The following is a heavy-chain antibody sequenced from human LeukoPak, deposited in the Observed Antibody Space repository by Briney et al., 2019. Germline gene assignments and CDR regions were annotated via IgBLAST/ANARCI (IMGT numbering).Heavy chain of an antibody. Sequence: SETLSLTCTVSGGSISSYYWSWIRQPPGKGLEWIGYIYYSGSTNYNPSLKSRVTISVDTSKNQFSLKLSSVTAADTAVYYCARHYGSGTWFDPWGQGTLVTVSS. J-gene: IGHJ5*02. CDR1: GGSISSYY. D-gene: IGHD3-10*01. CDR2: IYYSGST. V-gene: IGHV4-59*08. CDR3: ARHYGSGTWFDP.